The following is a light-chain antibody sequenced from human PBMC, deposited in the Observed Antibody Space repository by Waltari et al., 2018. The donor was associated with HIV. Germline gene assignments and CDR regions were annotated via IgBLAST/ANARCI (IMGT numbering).Light chain of an antibody. CDR1: SSDVGGSTY. J-gene: IGLJ3*02. Sequence: QSALTQPPSASGSPGQSVPIPCTGTSSDVGGSTYVSWYQQHPGKAPKLKIYEVNKRPSGVPDRFSGSRSANTASLTVSGLQADDEADYYCNSYAGSNNWVFGRGTKLTVL. V-gene: IGLV2-8*01. CDR2: EVN. CDR3: NSYAGSNNWV.